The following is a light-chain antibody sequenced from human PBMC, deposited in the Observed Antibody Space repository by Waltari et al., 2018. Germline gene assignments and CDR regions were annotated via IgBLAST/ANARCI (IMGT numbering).Light chain of an antibody. CDR1: QGISSY. Sequence: AIRMTQYPSSFSASTGDRLTITCRVSQGISSYLAWYQQKPGEAPKLLISASSTLRSGVPSRFSGSGSGTDVTLTINCLQSEDFATYYCQQYFSYPYTFGQGTKLEIK. CDR3: QQYFSYPYT. J-gene: IGKJ2*01. CDR2: ASS. V-gene: IGKV1-8*01.